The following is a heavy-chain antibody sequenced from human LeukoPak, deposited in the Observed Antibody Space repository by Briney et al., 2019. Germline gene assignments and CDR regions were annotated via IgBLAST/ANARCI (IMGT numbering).Heavy chain of an antibody. J-gene: IGHJ6*02. CDR2: INHSGST. Sequence: SETLSLTCAVYGGSFSGYYWSWIRQPPGKGLERIGEINHSGSTNYNPSLKSRVTISVDTSKNQFSLKLSSVTAADTAVYYCASSVLRYFDWLPASYGMDVWGQGTTVTVSS. V-gene: IGHV4-34*01. CDR1: GGSFSGYY. D-gene: IGHD3-9*01. CDR3: ASSVLRYFDWLPASYGMDV.